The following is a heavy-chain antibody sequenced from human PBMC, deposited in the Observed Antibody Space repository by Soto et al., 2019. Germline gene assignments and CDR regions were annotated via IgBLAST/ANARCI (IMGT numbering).Heavy chain of an antibody. D-gene: IGHD6-19*01. V-gene: IGHV1-3*01. CDR1: GYTFTSYA. Sequence: GASVKVSCKASGYTFTSYAMHWVRQAPGQRLEWMGWINAGNSDTTYSQKFQGRVTITRDTSANTASMELSSLRYEDTAVYYCARPGIAVSGPPNYGMDVWGQGTTVTVSS. CDR2: INAGNSDT. CDR3: ARPGIAVSGPPNYGMDV. J-gene: IGHJ6*02.